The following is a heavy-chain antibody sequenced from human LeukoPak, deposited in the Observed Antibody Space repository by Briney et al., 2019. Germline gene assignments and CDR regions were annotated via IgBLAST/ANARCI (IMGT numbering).Heavy chain of an antibody. CDR3: ARHQAYDRRIDY. D-gene: IGHD3-22*01. CDR2: IYTSGST. Sequence: SETLSLTCTVSGGSISSGSYYWSWIRQPAGKGLEWIGRIYTSGSTNYNPSLKSRVTISVDTSKNQFSLKLSSVTAADTAVYYCARHQAYDRRIDYWGQGTLVTVSS. V-gene: IGHV4-61*02. J-gene: IGHJ4*02. CDR1: GGSISSGSYY.